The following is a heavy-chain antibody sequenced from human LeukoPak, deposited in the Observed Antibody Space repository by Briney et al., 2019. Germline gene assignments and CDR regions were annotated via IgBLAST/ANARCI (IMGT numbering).Heavy chain of an antibody. D-gene: IGHD6-19*01. CDR3: ARAGAVAGPVDY. CDR2: IYYSGST. Sequence: SETLSLTCTVSGGSISSYYWSWIRQPPGKGLEWIGYIYYSGSTNYNPSLKSRVTISVDTSKNQFSLKLSSVTAADTAVYYCARAGAVAGPVDYWGQGTLVTVSS. J-gene: IGHJ4*02. CDR1: GGSISSYY. V-gene: IGHV4-59*01.